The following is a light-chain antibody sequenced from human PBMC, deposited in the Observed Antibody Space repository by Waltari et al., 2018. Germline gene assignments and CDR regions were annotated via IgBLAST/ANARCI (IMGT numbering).Light chain of an antibody. J-gene: IGKJ1*01. CDR1: QSVGRS. V-gene: IGKV3-20*01. CDR2: GAS. Sequence: EIVLTQSPGTLSLSPGERATLACRASQSVGRSLAWYQQKPGRAPRLLIFGASSRAPGIPDRLSGSGSGTDFSLTISRLEPEDFAVYYCQHYVRLPATFGQGTKVEIK. CDR3: QHYVRLPAT.